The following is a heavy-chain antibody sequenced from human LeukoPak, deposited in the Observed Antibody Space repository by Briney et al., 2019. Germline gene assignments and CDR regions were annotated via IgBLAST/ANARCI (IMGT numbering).Heavy chain of an antibody. J-gene: IGHJ4*02. CDR1: GYTFTGYY. CDR2: INPNSGGT. D-gene: IGHD3-22*01. V-gene: IGHV1-2*02. CDR3: ARTRIVVVIKAFDY. Sequence: ASVKVSCKASGYTFTGYYMHWVRQAPGQGLEWMGWINPNSGGTNYAQKFQGRVTMTRDTSISTAYMELSRLRSDDTAVYYCARTRIVVVIKAFDYWGQETLVTVSS.